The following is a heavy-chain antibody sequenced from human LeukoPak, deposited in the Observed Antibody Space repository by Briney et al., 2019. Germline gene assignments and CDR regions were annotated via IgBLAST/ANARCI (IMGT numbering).Heavy chain of an antibody. J-gene: IGHJ6*03. CDR2: IYPGDSDT. CDR1: GYSFTSYW. Sequence: GESLKISCKGTGYSFTSYWIGWVRQMPGKGLEWMGIIYPGDSDTRHSPSFQGQVTISADKSISTAHLQWSSLKASDTAMYYCARQATYYYMDVWGKGTTVTVSS. CDR3: ARQATYYYMDV. V-gene: IGHV5-51*01.